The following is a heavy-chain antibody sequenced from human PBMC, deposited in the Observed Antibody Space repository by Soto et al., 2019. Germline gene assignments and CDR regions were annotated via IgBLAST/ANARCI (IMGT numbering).Heavy chain of an antibody. J-gene: IGHJ4*02. CDR1: GFTFSSRA. D-gene: IGHD2-2*01. V-gene: IGHV3-23*05. Sequence: EVQLLESGGGLVQPGGSLRLSCAASGFTFSSRAMSWVRQAPGKGPEWVSSIYASNNNTYYADSVKGRFTISRDNSRNTLYLQMISLRAEDTALYYCAKDTRGPDYWGQGTLVTVSS. CDR3: AKDTRGPDY. CDR2: IYASNNNT.